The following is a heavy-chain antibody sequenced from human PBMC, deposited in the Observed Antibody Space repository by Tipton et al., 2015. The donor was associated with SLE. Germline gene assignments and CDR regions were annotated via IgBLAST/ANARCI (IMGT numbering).Heavy chain of an antibody. J-gene: IGHJ4*02. V-gene: IGHV4-4*02. CDR1: GGSISSSNW. CDR2: IYHSGST. CDR3: ARYIVVVRYFDY. D-gene: IGHD2-21*01. Sequence: TLSLTCAVSGGSISSSNWWSWVRQPPGKGLEWIGEIYHSGSTNYNPPLKSRVTISVDKSKNQFSLKLSSVTAADTAVYYCARYIVVVRYFDYWGQGTLVTVSS.